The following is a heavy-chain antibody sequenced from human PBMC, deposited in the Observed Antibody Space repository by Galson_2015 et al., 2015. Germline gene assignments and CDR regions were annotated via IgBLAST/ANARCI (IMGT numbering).Heavy chain of an antibody. CDR2: INAGNGNT. V-gene: IGHV1-3*01. CDR3: ARGNSWYLKYYFDY. J-gene: IGHJ4*02. Sequence: SVKVSCKASGYSFTSNAMHWVRQAPGQRLEWMGWINAGNGNTKYSQKFQGRVTITRDTSASTAYMELSSLSSEDTAVYYCARGNSWYLKYYFDYWGQGTLVTVSS. D-gene: IGHD6-13*01. CDR1: GYSFTSNA.